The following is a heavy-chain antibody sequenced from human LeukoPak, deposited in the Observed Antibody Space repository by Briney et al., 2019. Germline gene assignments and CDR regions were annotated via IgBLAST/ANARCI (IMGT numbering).Heavy chain of an antibody. CDR1: GGSFSSYY. V-gene: IGHV4-59*01. CDR3: ARSKDILTGYYFNY. CDR2: IYYSGST. D-gene: IGHD3-9*01. Sequence: SETLSLTCTLSGGSFSSYYWSWIRQPPGKGLEWIGYIYYSGSTNYNPSLKSRVTISVDTSKNQFSLKLSSVTATDTAVYYCARSKDILTGYYFNYWGQGTLVTVSS. J-gene: IGHJ4*02.